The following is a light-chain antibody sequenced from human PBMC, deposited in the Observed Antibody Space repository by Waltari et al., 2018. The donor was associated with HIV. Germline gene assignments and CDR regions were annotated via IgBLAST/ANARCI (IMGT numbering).Light chain of an antibody. J-gene: IGLJ1*01. CDR1: SSNIGTNS. Sequence: QSVLTQPPSVSAAPGQKVTISCSGSSSNIGTNSVSWYQQLPGTAPNHLIYDNNKRLQGIPDRFSGSRPGPSATLDTTGLQTGDEANYYCGTWDTSLSASFVFGTGTEVTIL. V-gene: IGLV1-51*01. CDR2: DNN. CDR3: GTWDTSLSASFV.